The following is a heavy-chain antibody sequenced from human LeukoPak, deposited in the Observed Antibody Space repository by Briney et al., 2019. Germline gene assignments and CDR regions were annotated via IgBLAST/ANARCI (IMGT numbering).Heavy chain of an antibody. V-gene: IGHV3-73*01. Sequence: GGSLRLSCAASGFTFSGSAIHWVRQASGKGLEWVGRIKSKGNSYATAYAASVTGRFTISRDDSKNMAYLQMNSLKTDDTAVYYCSSRDGSLGYWGQGTRVTVSS. CDR3: SSRDGSLGY. CDR1: GFTFSGSA. D-gene: IGHD3-16*01. J-gene: IGHJ4*02. CDR2: IKSKGNSYAT.